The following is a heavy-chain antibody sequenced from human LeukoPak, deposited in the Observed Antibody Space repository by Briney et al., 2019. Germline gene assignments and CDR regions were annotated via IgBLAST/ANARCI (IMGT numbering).Heavy chain of an antibody. J-gene: IGHJ5*02. CDR2: IRYDGSNK. Sequence: PGGSLRLPCAASAFTFSSYGMHWVRQAPGKGLEWVAFIRYDGSNKYYADSVKGRFTISRDNSKNTLYLQMNSLRAEDTAVYYCAKDAQACCGGDCYPNWFDPWGQGTLVTVSS. CDR1: AFTFSSYG. D-gene: IGHD2-21*02. CDR3: AKDAQACCGGDCYPNWFDP. V-gene: IGHV3-30*02.